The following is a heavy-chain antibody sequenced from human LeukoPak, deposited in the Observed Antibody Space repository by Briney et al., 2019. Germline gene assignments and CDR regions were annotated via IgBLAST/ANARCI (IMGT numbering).Heavy chain of an antibody. D-gene: IGHD5-18*01. CDR2: INPNSGGT. J-gene: IGHJ4*02. Sequence: ASVKVSCKASGYTFTGYYMHWVRQAPGQGLEWMGWINPNSGGTNYAQKFQGWVTMTRDTSISTAYMELSSLRSEDTAVYYCARGGYSYGWFPYYFDYWGQGTLVTVSS. CDR1: GYTFTGYY. CDR3: ARGGYSYGWFPYYFDY. V-gene: IGHV1-2*04.